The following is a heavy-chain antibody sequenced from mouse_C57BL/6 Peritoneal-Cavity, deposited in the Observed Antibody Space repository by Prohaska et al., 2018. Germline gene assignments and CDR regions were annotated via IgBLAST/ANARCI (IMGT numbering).Heavy chain of an antibody. V-gene: IGHV1-15*01. Sequence: QVQLQQSGAELVRPGASVTLSCKASGYTFTDYEMHWVKQTPVHGMEWIGAIDPETGGTAYNQKFKGNAILTADKSSSTSYMELRSLTTENSSDYYCTNYDVTIYAMVYSGKRTAVTVCS. CDR2: IDPETGGT. CDR3: TNYDVTIYAMVY. J-gene: IGHJ4*01. D-gene: IGHD2-12*01. CDR1: GYTFTDYE.